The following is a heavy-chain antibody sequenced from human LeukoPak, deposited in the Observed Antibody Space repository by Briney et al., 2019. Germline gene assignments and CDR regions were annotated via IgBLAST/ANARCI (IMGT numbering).Heavy chain of an antibody. V-gene: IGHV3-30*18. D-gene: IGHD3-16*01. J-gene: IGHJ4*02. Sequence: GGSLRLSCAASGFTFSSYGMHWVRQAPGKGLEWVAVISYDGSNKYYADSVKGRFTISRDNYKNTLYLQMNSLRAEDTAVYYCAKDLWREKRDVFPLDYWGQGTLVTVSS. CDR1: GFTFSSYG. CDR3: AKDLWREKRDVFPLDY. CDR2: ISYDGSNK.